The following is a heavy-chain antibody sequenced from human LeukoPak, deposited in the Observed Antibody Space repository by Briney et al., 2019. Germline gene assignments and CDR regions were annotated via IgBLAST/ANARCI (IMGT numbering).Heavy chain of an antibody. CDR1: GYTFTGYY. J-gene: IGHJ4*02. D-gene: IGHD3-22*01. Sequence: ASVKVSCKASGYTFTGYYMHWVRQAPGQGLQWMGWINPNSGGTNYAQKFQGWVTMTRDTSISTAYMELSRLRSDDTAAYYCAREGYYDSSGYSEWGQGTLVTVSS. CDR2: INPNSGGT. V-gene: IGHV1-2*04. CDR3: AREGYYDSSGYSE.